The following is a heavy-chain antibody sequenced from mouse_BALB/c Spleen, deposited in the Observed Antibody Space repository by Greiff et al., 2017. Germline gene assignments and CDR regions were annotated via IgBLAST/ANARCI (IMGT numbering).Heavy chain of an antibody. CDR2: IYPGDGDT. CDR1: GYSFTSYC. V-gene: IGHV1-87*01. CDR3: GRSPMGWLRQDD. Sequence: QVQLQQSGAELARPGASVKLSCKASGYSFTSYCMQWVKQRPGQGLEWIGGIYPGDGDTRYTQKFKGKATLTADKSSSTAYMKLSSLASEDSAVYYYGRSPMGWLRQDDWGQGTTLTVSS. J-gene: IGHJ2*01. D-gene: IGHD2-2*01.